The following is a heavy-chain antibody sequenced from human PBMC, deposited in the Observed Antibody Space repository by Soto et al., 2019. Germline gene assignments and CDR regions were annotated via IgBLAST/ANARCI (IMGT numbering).Heavy chain of an antibody. J-gene: IGHJ3*02. CDR2: INAGNGST. D-gene: IGHD6-13*01. CDR1: GYTFTSYA. CDR3: ARESAGLDAFDI. Sequence: ASVKVSCKASGYTFTSYAMHWVRQAPGQRLEWMGWINAGNGSTSYAQKFQGRVTMTRDTSTSTVYMELSSLRSEDTAVYYCARESAGLDAFDIWGQGTMVTVSS. V-gene: IGHV1-3*01.